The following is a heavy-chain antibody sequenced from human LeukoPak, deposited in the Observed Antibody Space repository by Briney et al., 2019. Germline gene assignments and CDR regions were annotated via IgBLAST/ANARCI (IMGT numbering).Heavy chain of an antibody. CDR1: GFTFSSDA. Sequence: GGSLRLSCAASGFTFSSDAMSWVRQAPGKGLEWVSSISGSGGNTYYTDSVKGRFTISRDNSKNTLYLQMNSLRAEDTAVYYCAKAFSSGWYYFDFWGQGTLVTVSS. V-gene: IGHV3-23*01. CDR2: ISGSGGNT. J-gene: IGHJ4*02. D-gene: IGHD6-19*01. CDR3: AKAFSSGWYYFDF.